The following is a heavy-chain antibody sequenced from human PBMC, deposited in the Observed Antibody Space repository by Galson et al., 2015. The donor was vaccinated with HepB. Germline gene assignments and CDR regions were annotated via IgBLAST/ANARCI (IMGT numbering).Heavy chain of an antibody. J-gene: IGHJ4*02. CDR1: GFTFSSYA. CDR2: ISYDGSNK. Sequence: SLRLSCAASGFTFSSYAMHWVRQAPGKGLEWVAVISYDGSNKYYADSVKGRFTISRDNSKKTLYLQMNSLRAEDTAVYYCATGRYSSGWYFSLDFDYWGQGTLVTVSS. D-gene: IGHD6-19*01. CDR3: ATGRYSSGWYFSLDFDY. V-gene: IGHV3-30-3*01.